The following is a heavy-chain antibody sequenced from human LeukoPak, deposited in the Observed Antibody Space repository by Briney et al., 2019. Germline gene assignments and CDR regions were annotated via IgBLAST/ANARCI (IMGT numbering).Heavy chain of an antibody. D-gene: IGHD2-15*01. J-gene: IGHJ4*02. CDR3: ARAYCSGGSCYDY. CDR2: ISAYNGNT. V-gene: IGHV1-18*01. CDR1: GYTFTSYG. Sequence: ASVKVFCEASGYTFTSYGISWVRQAPGQGREWMGWISAYNGNTNYAQKLQGRVTMTTDTSTSTAYMELRSLRSDDTAVYYCARAYCSGGSCYDYWGQGTLVTVSS.